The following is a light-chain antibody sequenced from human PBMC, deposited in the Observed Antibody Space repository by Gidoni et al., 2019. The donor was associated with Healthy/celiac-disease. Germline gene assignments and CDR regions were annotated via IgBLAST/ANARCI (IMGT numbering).Light chain of an antibody. CDR3: QQSYSTLWT. CDR1: QSISSY. Sequence: DSHMTQSPSSLSASVGDRVTIPCRASQSISSYLNWYQQKPGKAPKLLIYAASSLQSGVPSRFSGSGSGTDFTLTISSLQPEDFATYYCQQSYSTLWTFGQGTKVEIK. CDR2: AAS. V-gene: IGKV1-39*01. J-gene: IGKJ1*01.